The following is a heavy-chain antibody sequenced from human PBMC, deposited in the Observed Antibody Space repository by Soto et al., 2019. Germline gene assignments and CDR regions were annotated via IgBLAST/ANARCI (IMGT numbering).Heavy chain of an antibody. CDR1: GGTFSSYT. D-gene: IGHD5-12*01. J-gene: IGHJ6*02. CDR3: ARRRDGSKGAMDV. Sequence: QVQLVQSGAEVKKPGSSVKVSCKASGGTFSSYTISWVRQAPGQGLEWMGRIIPILGIANYAQKFQGRVTITADKTTSTAYMELSSLRSEDTAVYYCARRRDGSKGAMDVWGQGTTVTVSS. CDR2: IIPILGIA. V-gene: IGHV1-69*02.